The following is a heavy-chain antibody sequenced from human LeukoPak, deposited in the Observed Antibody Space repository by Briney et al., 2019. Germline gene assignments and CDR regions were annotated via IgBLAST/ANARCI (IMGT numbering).Heavy chain of an antibody. D-gene: IGHD3-9*01. J-gene: IGHJ4*02. CDR3: AKDPMATGTLDY. CDR1: GFTFSSYA. Sequence: GGSLRLSCAASGFTFSSYAMSWVRQAPGKGLEWVSAISKTGDATWYPDSVKGRFTISRDKSKNTLYLQMNSLRAEDTAVYYCAKDPMATGTLDYWGQGTLVTVSS. CDR2: ISKTGDAT. V-gene: IGHV3-23*01.